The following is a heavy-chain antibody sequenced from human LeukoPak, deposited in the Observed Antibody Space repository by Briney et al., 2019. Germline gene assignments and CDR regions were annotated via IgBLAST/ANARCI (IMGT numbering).Heavy chain of an antibody. J-gene: IGHJ4*02. CDR2: IIPILGKG. CDR3: ARDRVNSSTTSCYKDY. V-gene: IGHV1-69*08. D-gene: IGHD2-2*02. Sequence: SVKVSCKASGGTFISYTISWVRQAAGQGGEWMGRIIPILGKGNYAQKLQGRVTNNADKNTSTVYMELSSLRSEDTAVYYCARDRVNSSTTSCYKDYWGQATLVTVSS. CDR1: GGTFISYT.